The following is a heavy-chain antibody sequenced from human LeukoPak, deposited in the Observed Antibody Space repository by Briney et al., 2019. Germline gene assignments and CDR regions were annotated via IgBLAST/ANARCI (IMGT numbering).Heavy chain of an antibody. Sequence: PGGSLRLSCAASGFTFSSYTMNWVGQAPGKGLEWVSYISSSSSTIYYVDSVKGGFTISRDNTNNSLYLQMNSLRDEDMAVYYCARDLGLIWFGELGDAFDIWGQGTMVTVSS. J-gene: IGHJ3*02. CDR3: ARDLGLIWFGELGDAFDI. D-gene: IGHD3-10*01. V-gene: IGHV3-48*02. CDR1: GFTFSSYT. CDR2: ISSSSSTI.